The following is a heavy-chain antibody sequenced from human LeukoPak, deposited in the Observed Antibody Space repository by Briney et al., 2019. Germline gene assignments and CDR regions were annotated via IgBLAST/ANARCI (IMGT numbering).Heavy chain of an antibody. J-gene: IGHJ6*02. CDR1: GFTFSSYG. V-gene: IGHV3-30*18. Sequence: GRSLGLSCAASGFTFSSYGMHWVRQAPGKGLEWVAVISYDGSNKYYADSVKGRFTISRDNSKNTLYLQMNSLRAEDTAVYYCAKEHTYSSSWYDYYYGMDVWGQGTTVTVSS. CDR2: ISYDGSNK. CDR3: AKEHTYSSSWYDYYYGMDV. D-gene: IGHD6-13*01.